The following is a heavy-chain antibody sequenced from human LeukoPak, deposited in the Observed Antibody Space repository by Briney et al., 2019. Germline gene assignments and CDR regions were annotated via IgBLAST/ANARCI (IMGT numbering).Heavy chain of an antibody. CDR2: INWNGGST. D-gene: IGHD2-15*01. CDR1: GFTFDDYG. J-gene: IGHJ4*02. Sequence: GGSLRLSCAASGFTFDDYGMSWVRQAPGKGLEWVSGINWNGGSTGYADPVKGRFTISRDNAKNSLYLQMNSLRAEDTALYYCARGRGSVVVAATHVFDYWGQGTLVTVSS. CDR3: ARGRGSVVVAATHVFDY. V-gene: IGHV3-20*04.